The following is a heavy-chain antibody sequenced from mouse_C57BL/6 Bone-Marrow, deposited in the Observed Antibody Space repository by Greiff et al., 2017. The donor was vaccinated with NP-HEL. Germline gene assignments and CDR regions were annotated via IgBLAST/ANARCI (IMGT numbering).Heavy chain of an antibody. Sequence: LEESGAELVKPGASVKMSCKASGYTFTTYPIEWMKQNHGKSLEWIGNFHPYNDDTKYNEKFKGKATLTVEKSSSTVYLELSRLTSDDSAVYYCARRGLPYYYAMDYWGQGTSVTVSS. CDR3: ARRGLPYYYAMDY. V-gene: IGHV1-47*01. J-gene: IGHJ4*01. CDR1: GYTFTTYP. D-gene: IGHD2-4*01. CDR2: FHPYNDDT.